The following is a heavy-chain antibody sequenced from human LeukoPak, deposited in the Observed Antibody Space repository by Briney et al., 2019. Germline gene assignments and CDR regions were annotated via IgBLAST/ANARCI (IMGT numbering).Heavy chain of an antibody. J-gene: IGHJ4*02. CDR2: INPSGGST. Sequence: ASVKVSCKASGYTFTSYYIHWVRQAPGQGLEWMGIINPSGGSTSYAQKFQGRVTMTRDTSTSTVYMELSSLRSEDTAVYYCARAKRVDCSSTSCRYFDYWGQGTLVTVSS. V-gene: IGHV1-46*01. CDR3: ARAKRVDCSSTSCRYFDY. CDR1: GYTFTSYY. D-gene: IGHD2-2*01.